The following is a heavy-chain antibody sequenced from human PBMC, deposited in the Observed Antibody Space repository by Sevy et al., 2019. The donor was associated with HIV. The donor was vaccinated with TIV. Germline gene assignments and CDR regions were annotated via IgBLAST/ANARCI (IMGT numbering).Heavy chain of an antibody. V-gene: IGHV3-49*03. D-gene: IGHD3-3*01. CDR3: TRRYDFWSGYFPYGMDV. CDR2: IRSKAYGGTT. Sequence: GGSLRLSCTASGFTFGDYAMSWFRQAPGKGLEWAGFIRSKAYGGTTEYAASVKGRFTISRDDSKSIAYLQMNSLKTEDTAVYYCTRRYDFWSGYFPYGMDVWGQGTTVTVSS. CDR1: GFTFGDYA. J-gene: IGHJ6*02.